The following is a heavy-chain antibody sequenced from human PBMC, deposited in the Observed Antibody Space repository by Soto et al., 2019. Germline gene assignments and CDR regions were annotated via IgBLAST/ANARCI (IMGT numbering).Heavy chain of an antibody. V-gene: IGHV1-2*04. CDR3: ARGGRITIFGVVIIGATPVHGMDV. J-gene: IGHJ6*02. D-gene: IGHD3-3*01. CDR2: INPNSGGT. CDR1: GYTFTGYY. Sequence: ASGKVSCKASGYTFTGYYMHWVRQAPGQGLEWMGWINPNSGGTNYAQKFQGWVTMTRDTSISTAYMELSRLRSDDTAVYYCARGGRITIFGVVIIGATPVHGMDVWGQGTTVTVSS.